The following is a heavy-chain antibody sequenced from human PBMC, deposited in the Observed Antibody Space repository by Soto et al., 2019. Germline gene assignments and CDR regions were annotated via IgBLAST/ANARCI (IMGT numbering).Heavy chain of an antibody. CDR1: GFTFSSYG. J-gene: IGHJ3*02. D-gene: IGHD2-15*01. CDR2: IWYDGSNK. CDR3: AGWSTSGAFDI. Sequence: QVQLVESGGGVVQPGRSLRLSCAASGFTFSSYGMHWVRQAPGKGLEWVAVIWYDGSNKYYADSVKGRFTISRDNSKNALYLQMNSLRAEDTAVYYCAGWSTSGAFDIWGQGTMVTVSS. V-gene: IGHV3-33*01.